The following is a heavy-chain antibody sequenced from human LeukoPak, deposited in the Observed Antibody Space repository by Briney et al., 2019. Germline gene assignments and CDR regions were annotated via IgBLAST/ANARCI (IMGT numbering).Heavy chain of an antibody. Sequence: GGSLRLSCAASGFTFSDYHMTWIRQAQGRGLEWVSYISSSGSSIYYVDSVKGRYTISRDNAKNSLYLQMNSLRAEDTAVYYCARDLGYYDSSGYYRGAEYFQHWGQGTLVTVSS. D-gene: IGHD3-22*01. J-gene: IGHJ1*01. CDR3: ARDLGYYDSSGYYRGAEYFQH. CDR1: GFTFSDYH. V-gene: IGHV3-11*01. CDR2: ISSSGSSI.